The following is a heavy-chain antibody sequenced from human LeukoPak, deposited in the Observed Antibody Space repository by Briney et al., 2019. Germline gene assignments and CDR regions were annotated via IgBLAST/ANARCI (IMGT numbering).Heavy chain of an antibody. CDR2: IYFSGST. CDR1: GGSISSHY. V-gene: IGHV4-59*08. CDR3: ARQSGYTYGSDH. Sequence: SETLSLTCTVSGGSISSHYWSWIRQPPGKGLEWIGYIYFSGSTNYNPSLKSRATISVDTSKNQLSLKLSSVTAADTAVYYWARQSGYTYGSDHGGQGTLVTVSS. D-gene: IGHD5-18*01. J-gene: IGHJ4*02.